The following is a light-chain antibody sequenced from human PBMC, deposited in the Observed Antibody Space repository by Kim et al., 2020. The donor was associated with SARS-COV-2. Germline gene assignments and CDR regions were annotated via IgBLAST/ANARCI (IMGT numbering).Light chain of an antibody. V-gene: IGLV1-40*01. CDR1: SSNIGAGYD. CDR2: NND. CDR3: QSYDAALSGPL. Sequence: QSVLTQPPSVSGAPGQRVTIFCTGGSSNIGAGYDVHWYQQLPGTAPKLLIYNNDNRPSGVPDRFSGSQSGTAASLAITGLQADDEADYFCQSYDAALSGPLFGGGTQLTVL. J-gene: IGLJ2*01.